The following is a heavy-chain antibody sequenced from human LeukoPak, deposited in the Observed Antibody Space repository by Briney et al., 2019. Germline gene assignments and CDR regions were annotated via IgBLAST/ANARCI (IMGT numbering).Heavy chain of an antibody. D-gene: IGHD2-2*01. V-gene: IGHV5-10-1*01. Sequence: AESLRISGKGSGYSFTNYWLSWVRQLPGKGLGWVGTIDPSGSYTRYSPSFQGHVTISADKSISTAYLQWSALKSSDSAIYYCARASSTLYADYWGQGTLVTVSS. CDR1: GYSFTNYW. J-gene: IGHJ4*02. CDR2: IDPSGSYT. CDR3: ARASSTLYADY.